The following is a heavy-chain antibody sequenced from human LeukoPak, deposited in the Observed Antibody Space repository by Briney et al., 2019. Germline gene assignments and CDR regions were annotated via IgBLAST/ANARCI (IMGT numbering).Heavy chain of an antibody. CDR1: GGSFSGYY. J-gene: IGHJ5*02. V-gene: IGHV4-34*01. Sequence: PSETLSLTCAVYGGSFSGYYWSWIRQPPGKGLEWIGEINHSGSTNYNPSLKSRVTISVDTSKNQFSLKLSSVTAADTAVYYCARAHRDYYDSSGYYYRWGQGTLVTVSS. CDR2: INHSGST. D-gene: IGHD3-22*01. CDR3: ARAHRDYYDSSGYYYR.